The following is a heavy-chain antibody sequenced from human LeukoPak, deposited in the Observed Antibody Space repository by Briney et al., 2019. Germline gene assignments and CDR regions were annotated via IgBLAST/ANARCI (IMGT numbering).Heavy chain of an antibody. Sequence: SVKVSCKASGNSISNYAVSWVRQAPGQGFEWMGGIIPIFGTADYAQKFQGRVTITADQSTSTTYIALSSLKSEDTATYYCTTRACHAGGCSSSFYYYYGLHFWGQGTTVSVSS. CDR1: GNSISNYA. CDR3: TTRACHAGGCSSSFYYYYGLHF. CDR2: IIPIFGTA. J-gene: IGHJ6*02. V-gene: IGHV1-69*13. D-gene: IGHD3-16*01.